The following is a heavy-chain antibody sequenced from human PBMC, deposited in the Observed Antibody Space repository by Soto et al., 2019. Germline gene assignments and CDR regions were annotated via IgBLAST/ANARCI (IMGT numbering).Heavy chain of an antibody. J-gene: IGHJ6*02. CDR3: ARGENVVVVVADYGMDV. CDR2: INAANGNT. V-gene: IGHV1-3*01. D-gene: IGHD2-15*01. Sequence: QVHLVQSGTEVKKPGASVKVSCKASGYTFTNYAIHWVRQAPGQRLEWLGWINAANGNTKSSQQVQDRVTITRQTSGTTAYMQLRSLRSEEKAVYYCARGENVVVVVADYGMDVWGQGTKVTVSS. CDR1: GYTFTNYA.